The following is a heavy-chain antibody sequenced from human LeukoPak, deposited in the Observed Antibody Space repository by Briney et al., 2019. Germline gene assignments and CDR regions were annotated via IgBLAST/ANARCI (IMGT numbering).Heavy chain of an antibody. D-gene: IGHD3-10*01. V-gene: IGHV3-21*01. CDR1: GFTFSSYC. CDR2: INSSRSNI. J-gene: IGHJ4*02. Sequence: AGGSLRLSCAASGFTFSSYCMNWVRQAPGKGLEWVSSINSSRSNIYYADSVKGRFTISRDTAKNSLYLQMNSLRAEDTAVYYCASPYGSGLAYWGQGTPVTVSS. CDR3: ASPYGSGLAY.